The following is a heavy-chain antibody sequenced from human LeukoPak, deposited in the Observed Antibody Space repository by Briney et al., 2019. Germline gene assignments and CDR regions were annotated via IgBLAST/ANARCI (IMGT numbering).Heavy chain of an antibody. Sequence: ASVKVSCKASGNTFTDYYMHWVRQAPGQGLEWMGWINPNSGGTNPAQKFQGRVTMTRDTSITTVYIELSRLRSDDTAVYYCARGAAGRPYYFDYWGQGTLVTVSS. CDR1: GNTFTDYY. D-gene: IGHD1-26*01. CDR3: ARGAAGRPYYFDY. V-gene: IGHV1-2*02. CDR2: INPNSGGT. J-gene: IGHJ4*02.